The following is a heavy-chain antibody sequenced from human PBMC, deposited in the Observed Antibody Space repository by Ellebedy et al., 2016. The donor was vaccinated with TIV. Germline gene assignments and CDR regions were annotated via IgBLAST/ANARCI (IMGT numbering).Heavy chain of an antibody. CDR1: GFTFSSFR. J-gene: IGHJ6*02. V-gene: IGHV3-21*01. Sequence: GGSLRLSXPASGFTFSSFRMNWVRQAPGKGLEWVSSISSSSSYIYYADSVKGRFPISRDNAKNAQYLQMNNMRDEDTAVYYCERDSIAAAVGGGMDVWGQGTTVTVSS. CDR2: ISSSSSYI. D-gene: IGHD6-13*01. CDR3: ERDSIAAAVGGGMDV.